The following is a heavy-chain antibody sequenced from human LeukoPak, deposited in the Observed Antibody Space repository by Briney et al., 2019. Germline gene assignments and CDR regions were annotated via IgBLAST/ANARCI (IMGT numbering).Heavy chain of an antibody. J-gene: IGHJ4*02. CDR3: ARERYGDHLSHFDY. V-gene: IGHV3-33*01. CDR1: GFTFSSCG. Sequence: PGGSLRLSCAASGFTFSSCGMHWVRQAPGKGLEWVAVIWYDGSNKYYADSVKGRFTISRDNSKNTLYLQMNSLRAEDTAVYYCARERYGDHLSHFDYWGQGTLVTVSS. D-gene: IGHD4-17*01. CDR2: IWYDGSNK.